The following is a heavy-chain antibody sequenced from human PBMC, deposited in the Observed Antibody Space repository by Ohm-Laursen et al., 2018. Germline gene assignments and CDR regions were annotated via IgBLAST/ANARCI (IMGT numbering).Heavy chain of an antibody. V-gene: IGHV4-59*08. J-gene: IGHJ5*02. CDR3: VLYSSFSVS. CDR2: IYYNGNP. Sequence: GTLSLTCAVSGGSLRNYYWSWIRQPPGKGLEWIGYIYYNGNPRYNPSLKSRVTISVDPPKNQFSLKLNSVTAADTALYYCVLYSSFSVSWGQGTLVTVSS. CDR1: GGSLRNYY. D-gene: IGHD6-6*01.